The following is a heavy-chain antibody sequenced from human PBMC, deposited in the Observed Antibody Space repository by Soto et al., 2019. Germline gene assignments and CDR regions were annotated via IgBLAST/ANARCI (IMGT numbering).Heavy chain of an antibody. CDR1: GGTFSSYA. Sequence: QVQLVQSGAEVKKPGSSVKVSCKASGGTFSSYAISWVRQAPGQGLEWMGGIIPIFGTANYAQKFQGRVTITADESTSTAYMELSSLRSEDTAVYYCARQAGYYYDSSGYYYPDYYYYGMDVWGQGTTVTVSS. CDR3: ARQAGYYYDSSGYYYPDYYYYGMDV. J-gene: IGHJ6*02. V-gene: IGHV1-69*01. CDR2: IIPIFGTA. D-gene: IGHD3-22*01.